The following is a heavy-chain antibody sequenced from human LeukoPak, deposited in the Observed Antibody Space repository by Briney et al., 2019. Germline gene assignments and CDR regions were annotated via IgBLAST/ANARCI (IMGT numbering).Heavy chain of an antibody. V-gene: IGHV1-69*06. CDR2: IIPIFGTA. CDR3: ARNTVTRIFHYYYYYMDV. Sequence: SVKVSCKASGGTFSSYAISWVRQAPGQGLEWMGGIIPIFGTANYAQKFQGRVTITADKSTSTAYMELSSLRSEDTAVYYCARNTVTRIFHYYYYYMDVWGKGTTVTVSS. J-gene: IGHJ6*03. D-gene: IGHD4-17*01. CDR1: GGTFSSYA.